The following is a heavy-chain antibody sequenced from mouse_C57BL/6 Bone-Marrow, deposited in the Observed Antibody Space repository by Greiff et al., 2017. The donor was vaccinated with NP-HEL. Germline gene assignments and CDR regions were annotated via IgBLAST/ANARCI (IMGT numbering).Heavy chain of an antibody. CDR3: ARKITTVGGDFDY. Sequence: EVQGVESGGDLVKPGGSLKLSCAASGFTFSSYGMSWVRQTPDKRLEWVATISSGGSYTYYPASVKGRFTISRDNAKNTLYLQMSSLKSEDTAMYYCARKITTVGGDFDYWGQGTTLTVSS. V-gene: IGHV5-6*01. D-gene: IGHD1-1*01. J-gene: IGHJ2*01. CDR1: GFTFSSYG. CDR2: ISSGGSYT.